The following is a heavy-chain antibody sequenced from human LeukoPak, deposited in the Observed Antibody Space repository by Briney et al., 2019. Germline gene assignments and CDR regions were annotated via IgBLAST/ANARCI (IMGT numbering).Heavy chain of an antibody. CDR3: ARSPPLEWFVDV. CDR2: IYHSGST. CDR1: GYSISSGYY. Sequence: PSETLSLTCAVSGYSISSGYYRGWIRQPPGKGLEWIGSIYHSGSTYYNPSLKSRVTISVDTSKNQFSLKLSSVTAADTAVYYCARSPPLEWFVDVWGKGTTVTVSS. D-gene: IGHD3-3*01. V-gene: IGHV4-38-2*01. J-gene: IGHJ6*04.